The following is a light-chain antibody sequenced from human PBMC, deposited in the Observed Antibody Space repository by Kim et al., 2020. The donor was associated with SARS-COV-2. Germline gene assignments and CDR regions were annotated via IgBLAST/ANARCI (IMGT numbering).Light chain of an antibody. CDR3: STWDSSLNEWV. V-gene: IGLV10-54*01. CDR2: RNN. CDR1: SNNVGNQG. J-gene: IGLJ3*02. Sequence: QPATLACTVTSNNVGNQGAAWLQQHQGHPPKLLSYRNNNRPSGVSERLSASRSGNTASLTITGLQPEDEADYYCSTWDSSLNEWVFGGGTQLTVL.